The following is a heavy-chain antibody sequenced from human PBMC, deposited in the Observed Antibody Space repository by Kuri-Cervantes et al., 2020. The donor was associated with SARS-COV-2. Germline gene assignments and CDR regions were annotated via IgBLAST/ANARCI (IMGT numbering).Heavy chain of an antibody. D-gene: IGHD6-6*01. CDR1: GYTFTSYG. J-gene: IGHJ4*02. Sequence: ASVKVSCKASGYTFTSYGISWVRQAPGQGLEWMGWISAYNGTTNYAQKLQGRVTMTTDTSTITAYMELRSLRSDDTAVYYCARDADKLYSSSSLTPRADYWGQGTLVTVSS. CDR3: ARDADKLYSSSSLTPRADY. CDR2: ISAYNGTT. V-gene: IGHV1-18*01.